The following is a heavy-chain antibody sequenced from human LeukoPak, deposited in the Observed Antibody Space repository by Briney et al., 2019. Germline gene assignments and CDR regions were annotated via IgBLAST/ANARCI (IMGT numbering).Heavy chain of an antibody. CDR2: IVLGSA. J-gene: IGHJ4*02. V-gene: IGHV1-69*13. D-gene: IGHD1-26*01. Sequence: ASVRLSCKASGDSFRKDSFSSYAINWLRLAPGQGLEWIGGIVLGSASYAQKFQGRVTITADESTSTAYMELTPLISADTAVYYCAKEAGSYPTPGLYHFGYWGQVVLVTVSS. CDR1: GDSFRKDSFSSYA. CDR3: AKEAGSYPTPGLYHFGY.